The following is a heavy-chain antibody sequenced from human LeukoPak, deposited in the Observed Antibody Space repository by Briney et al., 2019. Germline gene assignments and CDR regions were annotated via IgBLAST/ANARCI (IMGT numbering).Heavy chain of an antibody. CDR3: ARVAGSIDH. CDR1: VYSFTTYD. CDR2: MNLKSGYT. Sequence: ASVKVSCKASVYSFTTYDINWVRQATVQGLEWMGWMNLKSGYTGYAQKFQGRVTITRDTSTSTVYMELSSLRSEDTAVYYCARVAGSIDHWGQGTLVTVSS. V-gene: IGHV1-8*03. D-gene: IGHD1-26*01. J-gene: IGHJ4*02.